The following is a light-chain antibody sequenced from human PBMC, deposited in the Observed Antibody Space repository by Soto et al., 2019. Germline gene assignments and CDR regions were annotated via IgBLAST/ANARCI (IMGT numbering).Light chain of an antibody. Sequence: ESVLTQSPATLSLSPGERATLSCGASQIVSNNYLAWYQQRPGLAPRLLISDASNRATGVPDRFSGSGSGTDFTLTISRLEPEDFAVYYCQQYGSSPRTFGQGTKVEIK. J-gene: IGKJ1*01. CDR1: QIVSNNY. V-gene: IGKV3D-20*01. CDR3: QQYGSSPRT. CDR2: DAS.